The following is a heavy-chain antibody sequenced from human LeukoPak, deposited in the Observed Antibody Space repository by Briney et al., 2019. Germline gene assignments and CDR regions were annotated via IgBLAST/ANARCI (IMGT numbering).Heavy chain of an antibody. CDR2: IRYDGSNK. CDR3: ARDRGYWSNSFDY. Sequence: QTGGSLRLSCAASGFTFSNYDMNWVRQAPGKGLEWVAFIRYDGSNKYYADSVKGRFTISRDNSKNTLYLQMNSLRVEDTAVYYCARDRGYWSNSFDYWGQGTLVTVSS. D-gene: IGHD3-22*01. V-gene: IGHV3-30*02. J-gene: IGHJ4*02. CDR1: GFTFSNYD.